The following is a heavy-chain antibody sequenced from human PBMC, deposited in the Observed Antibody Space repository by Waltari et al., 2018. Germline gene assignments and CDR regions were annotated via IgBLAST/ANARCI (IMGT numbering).Heavy chain of an antibody. CDR1: GDSIRNYY. CDR3: ARAPPNDLVLVEYLDY. Sequence: QVHLQESGPGLVKPSETLSLTCTVSGDSIRNYYWTWIRQPPGKGLEFIGDFYYSWNTNYNPSLTSRATISVVTSKNQFSLKFNSATAADTAVYYCARAPPNDLVLVEYLDYWGQGILVTVSS. D-gene: IGHD2-8*01. V-gene: IGHV4-59*08. CDR2: FYYSWNT. J-gene: IGHJ4*02.